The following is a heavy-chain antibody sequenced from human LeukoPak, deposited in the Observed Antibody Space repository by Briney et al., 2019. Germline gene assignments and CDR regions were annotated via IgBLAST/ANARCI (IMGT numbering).Heavy chain of an antibody. CDR2: ISSSSSTI. V-gene: IGHV3-48*02. CDR3: AILQFGEFNDAFDI. D-gene: IGHD3-10*01. J-gene: IGHJ3*02. CDR1: GFTFSSYS. Sequence: PGGSLRLSCAASGFTFSSYSMNWVRQAPGKGLEWVSYISSSSSTIYYADSVKGRFTISRDNAKNSLYLQMSSLRDEDTAVYYCAILQFGEFNDAFDIWGQGTMVTVSS.